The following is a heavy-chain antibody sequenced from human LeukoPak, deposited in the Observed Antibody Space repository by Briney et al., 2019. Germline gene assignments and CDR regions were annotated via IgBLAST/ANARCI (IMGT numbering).Heavy chain of an antibody. J-gene: IGHJ5*02. CDR2: ISPHIANP. Sequence: GASVKVSCKASGYTFTTHGINWVRQAPGQGLEWMGWISPHIANPKYGQKFQGRVTMTTDTSTSTAYMELRSLRSDDTAVYYCAIGRCSGGSCYPSPWGQGTLVTVSS. V-gene: IGHV1-18*01. CDR3: AIGRCSGGSCYPSP. D-gene: IGHD2-15*01. CDR1: GYTFTTHG.